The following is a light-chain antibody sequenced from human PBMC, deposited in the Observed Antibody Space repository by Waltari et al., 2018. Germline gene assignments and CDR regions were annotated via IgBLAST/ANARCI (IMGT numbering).Light chain of an antibody. Sequence: EIVMTQSPSTLFVSPGQRATLSCKASQSVSSNLAWYQQKPGQAPRLLIYGASTRATGIPARFSCSGSGTEFALTISSLQSEDFAVYVCQQYNNLPPLYTFGQGTKLEIK. CDR3: QQYNNLPPLYT. CDR1: QSVSSN. CDR2: GAS. J-gene: IGKJ2*01. V-gene: IGKV3-15*01.